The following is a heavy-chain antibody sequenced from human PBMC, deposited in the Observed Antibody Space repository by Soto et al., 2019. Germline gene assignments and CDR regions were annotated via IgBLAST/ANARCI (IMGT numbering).Heavy chain of an antibody. CDR3: AREVVCSSTSCTGWFDP. CDR1: GGSISSGGYY. J-gene: IGHJ5*02. V-gene: IGHV4-31*03. Sequence: SETLSLTCTVSGGSISSGGYYWSWIRQHPGKGLEWIGYIYYSGSTYYNPSLKSRVTISVDTSKNQFSLKLSSVTAEDTAVYYCAREVVCSSTSCTGWFDPWGQGTLVTVSS. CDR2: IYYSGST. D-gene: IGHD2-2*01.